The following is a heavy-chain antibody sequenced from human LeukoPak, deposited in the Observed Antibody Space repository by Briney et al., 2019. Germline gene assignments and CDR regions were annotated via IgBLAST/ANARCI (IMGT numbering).Heavy chain of an antibody. Sequence: GGSLRLSCAASGFTFSSHWMSWVRQAPGKGLEWVANINQDGREKYYVDSVKGRFTISRDNAKNSLYLQMNSLRAEDTAVYYCANPRYDSSGYYYVDWGQGTLVTVSS. CDR3: ANPRYDSSGYYYVD. CDR2: INQDGREK. CDR1: GFTFSSHW. J-gene: IGHJ4*02. V-gene: IGHV3-7*01. D-gene: IGHD3-22*01.